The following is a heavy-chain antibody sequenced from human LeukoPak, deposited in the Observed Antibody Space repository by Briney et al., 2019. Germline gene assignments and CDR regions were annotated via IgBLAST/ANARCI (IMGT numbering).Heavy chain of an antibody. J-gene: IGHJ4*02. D-gene: IGHD5-12*01. CDR3: ASRRAYGGYGKVDY. V-gene: IGHV3-23*01. CDR2: ISGSGGST. CDR1: GFTFSSYV. Sequence: PGGSLRLSCAASGFTFSSYVMSWVRQAPGKGLEWVSDISGSGGSTYYADSVKGRFTISRDNSKNTLYLQMNSLRAEDTAVYYCASRRAYGGYGKVDYWGQGTLVTVSS.